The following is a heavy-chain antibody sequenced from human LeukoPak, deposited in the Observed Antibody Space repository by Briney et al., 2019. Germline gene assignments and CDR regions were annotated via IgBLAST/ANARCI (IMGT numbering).Heavy chain of an antibody. V-gene: IGHV3-15*01. J-gene: IGHJ6*03. CDR2: IKSKTDGGTT. CDR3: TTDPYSSSWYVLVLDYYYMDV. CDR1: GFTFSNAW. Sequence: PGGSLRLSCAASGFTFSNAWMSWVRQAPGKGLEWVGRIKSKTDGGTTDYAAPVKGRFTISRDDSKNTLYLQMNSLKTEDTAVYYCTTDPYSSSWYVLVLDYYYMDVWGKGTTVTVSS. D-gene: IGHD6-13*01.